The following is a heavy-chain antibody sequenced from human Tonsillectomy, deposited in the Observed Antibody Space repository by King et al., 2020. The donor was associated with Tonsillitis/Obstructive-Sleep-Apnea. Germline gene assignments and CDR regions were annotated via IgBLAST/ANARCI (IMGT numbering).Heavy chain of an antibody. CDR2: VYDSGRT. J-gene: IGHJ4*02. Sequence: QLQESGPGLVKPSETLSLTCSVSGGSVRSVHYFWNWIRQPPGKGLEWLGYVYDSGRTDYNPSLKGRLTLSMDVSKNLFSLKMTSMTAADTAIYYCARARRRDGYNGIDLWGQGTLVTVSS. CDR3: ARARRRDGYNGIDL. CDR1: GGSVRSVHYF. V-gene: IGHV4-61*03. D-gene: IGHD5-24*01.